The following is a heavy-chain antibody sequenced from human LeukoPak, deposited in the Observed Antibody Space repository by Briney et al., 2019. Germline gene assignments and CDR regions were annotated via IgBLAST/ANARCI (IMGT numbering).Heavy chain of an antibody. V-gene: IGHV1-69*13. CDR2: IIPIFGTA. CDR3: AREREGRGYYDSSGHIRDAFDI. J-gene: IGHJ3*02. Sequence: SVKVSCKASGGTFSSYAISWVRQAPGQGLEWRGGIIPIFGTANYAQKFQGRVTITADESTSTAYMELSSQRSEDTAVYYCAREREGRGYYDSSGHIRDAFDIWGQGTMVTVSS. D-gene: IGHD3-22*01. CDR1: GGTFSSYA.